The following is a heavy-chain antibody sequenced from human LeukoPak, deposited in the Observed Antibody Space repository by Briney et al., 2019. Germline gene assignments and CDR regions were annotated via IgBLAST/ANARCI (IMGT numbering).Heavy chain of an antibody. CDR1: GGSISSYY. V-gene: IGHV4-59*01. CDR3: ARALVGAYDAFDI. J-gene: IGHJ3*02. D-gene: IGHD1-26*01. CDR2: IYYSGST. Sequence: KPSETLSLTCTVSGGSISSYYWSWIRQPPGKGLEWIGYIYYSGSTNYNPSLKSRVTISVDTSKNQFSLKLSSVTAADTAVYYCARALVGAYDAFDIWGQGTMVTVSS.